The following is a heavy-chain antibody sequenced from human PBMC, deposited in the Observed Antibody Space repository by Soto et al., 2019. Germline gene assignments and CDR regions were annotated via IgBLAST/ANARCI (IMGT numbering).Heavy chain of an antibody. V-gene: IGHV1-18*01. D-gene: IGHD3-3*01. CDR3: ARDVEVVWSGYKYYYGMDV. J-gene: IGHJ6*02. Sequence: QVQLVQSGAEVKKPGASVKVSCKASGDSFTSYGISWVRQAPGQGLEWMGWISAYNGNTNYAQKLQGRVTMTTDTSTSTAYMELRSLRSDDTAVYYCARDVEVVWSGYKYYYGMDVWGQGTTVTVSS. CDR1: GDSFTSYG. CDR2: ISAYNGNT.